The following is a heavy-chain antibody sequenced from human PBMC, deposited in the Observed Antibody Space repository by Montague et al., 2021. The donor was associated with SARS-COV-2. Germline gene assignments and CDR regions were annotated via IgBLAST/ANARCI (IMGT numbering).Heavy chain of an antibody. CDR3: ARSPEPMIILIITSLNRYFDL. D-gene: IGHD3-22*01. CDR1: VGSISSGGYY. V-gene: IGHV4-31*03. CDR2: IYYSGST. Sequence: TLSLTCTVSVGSISSGGYYWSWVRQHPGKGLEWIGYIYYSGSTYYNPSLKSRVTISVDTSKNQFSLKMSSVTAADTAVYYCARSPEPMIILIITSLNRYFDLWGRGTLATVSS. J-gene: IGHJ2*01.